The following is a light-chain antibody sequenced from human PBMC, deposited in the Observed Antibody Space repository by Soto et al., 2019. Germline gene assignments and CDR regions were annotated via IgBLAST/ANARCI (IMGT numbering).Light chain of an antibody. V-gene: IGKV3-15*01. Sequence: EIVMTQSPATLSVSPGERATLSCRASQSVSSNLAWYQQKPGQAPRLLIYGASTRATGLPARFSGSWSGTEFALTISMLQSEDFAVYYCQQYNNCPWTFGQGPKVDIK. CDR3: QQYNNCPWT. CDR1: QSVSSN. CDR2: GAS. J-gene: IGKJ1*01.